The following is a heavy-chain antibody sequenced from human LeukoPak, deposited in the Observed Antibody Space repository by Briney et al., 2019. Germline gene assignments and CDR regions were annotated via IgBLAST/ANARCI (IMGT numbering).Heavy chain of an antibody. CDR2: IYSGGST. D-gene: IGHD3-3*02. CDR1: GFDVIENY. Sequence: PGGSLRLSCAVSGFDVIENYVTWVRQAPGKGLEWVSGIYSGGSTYYSDSVKGRFTISRDTSRNMVFLQMTSLRAEDTAVYYCARCSADIFELHFQSWGQGTLVTVSS. J-gene: IGHJ5*02. CDR3: ARCSADIFELHFQS. V-gene: IGHV3-53*01.